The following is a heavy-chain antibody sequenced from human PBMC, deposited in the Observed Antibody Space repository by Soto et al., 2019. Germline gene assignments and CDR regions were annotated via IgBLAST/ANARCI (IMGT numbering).Heavy chain of an antibody. D-gene: IGHD2-21*01. J-gene: IGHJ4*02. V-gene: IGHV3-15*07. CDR1: GFTFENAW. CDR3: TSGLIVVVAASRLEGY. Sequence: EVQLVESGGGLAKPGGSLRLSCAASGFTFENAWMNWVRQAPGKGLEWVGRIKSKIYGETTDYAAHAKGRFIISRDDSKNTLYLQMSSLKAEDTAVYYCTSGLIVVVAASRLEGYWGQGTLVTVSS. CDR2: IKSKIYGETT.